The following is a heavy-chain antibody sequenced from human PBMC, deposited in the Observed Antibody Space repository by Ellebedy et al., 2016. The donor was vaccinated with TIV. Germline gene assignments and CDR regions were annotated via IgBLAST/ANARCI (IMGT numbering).Heavy chain of an antibody. CDR3: ARGGDRASFAY. CDR2: IDASGSA. CDR1: GGSISSYS. D-gene: IGHD3-10*01. J-gene: IGHJ4*02. V-gene: IGHV4-4*07. Sequence: MPGGSLRLSCTVSGGSISSYSWSWLRQPAGKGLAWVGHIDASGSATYNPSPSLRSRVTISVDTSKKQFSLRLSSVTAADTAVYYCARGGDRASFAYWGQGTLVTVSS.